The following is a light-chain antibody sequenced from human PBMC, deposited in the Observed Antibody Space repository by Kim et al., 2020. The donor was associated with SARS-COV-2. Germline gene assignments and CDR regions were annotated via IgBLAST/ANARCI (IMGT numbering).Light chain of an antibody. CDR1: QSVSNY. CDR3: QQRSKWCT. Sequence: SLPQGERATPSSRASQSVSNYLAWYQQKPGQAPRLLIYDASTRATGIPARFSGSWSGTDFTLTISSLEPEDFAVYYCQQRSKWCTFGQGTKVDIK. J-gene: IGKJ2*02. CDR2: DAS. V-gene: IGKV3-11*01.